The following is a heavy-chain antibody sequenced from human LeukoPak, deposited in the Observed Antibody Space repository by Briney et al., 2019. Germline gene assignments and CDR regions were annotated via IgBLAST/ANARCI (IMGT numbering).Heavy chain of an antibody. D-gene: IGHD3-10*01. CDR1: GFTFSSYE. CDR3: ARETYYYGSGSYSTPYYFDY. Sequence: PGGSLRLSCAASGFTFSSYEMNWVRQAPGRGLEWVSYISSSGSTIYYADSVKGRFTISRDNAKNSLYLQMNSLRAEDTAVYYCARETYYYGSGSYSTPYYFDYWGQGTLVTVSS. V-gene: IGHV3-48*03. J-gene: IGHJ4*02. CDR2: ISSSGSTI.